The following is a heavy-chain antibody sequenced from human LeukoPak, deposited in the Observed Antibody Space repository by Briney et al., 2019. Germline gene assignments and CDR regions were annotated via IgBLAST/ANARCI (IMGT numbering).Heavy chain of an antibody. CDR3: ARALRYYADSSGYAFDY. Sequence: SVKVSCKASGGTFRSFAISCGRQAPGQGLEWMGGIIPIFRTANYAQKFQGRVTITADESTSTAYMELSSLRSEETAVYYCARALRYYADSSGYAFDYWGQGTLVTVSS. CDR1: GGTFRSFA. V-gene: IGHV1-69*01. CDR2: IIPIFRTA. D-gene: IGHD3-22*01. J-gene: IGHJ4*02.